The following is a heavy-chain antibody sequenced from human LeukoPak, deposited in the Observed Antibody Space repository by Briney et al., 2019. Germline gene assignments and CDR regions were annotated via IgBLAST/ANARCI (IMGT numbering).Heavy chain of an antibody. Sequence: PGGSLRISCAASGFTFTTQGMHWVRQAPGKGLEWVAFIRYDGSNKYYADSVKGRFTISKDNSKNTLYLQMNSLRAEDTAMYYCVNLPVPGDIAHYWGQGTLVTVSS. D-gene: IGHD2-2*02. J-gene: IGHJ4*02. CDR2: IRYDGSNK. CDR3: VNLPVPGDIAHY. V-gene: IGHV3-30*02. CDR1: GFTFTTQG.